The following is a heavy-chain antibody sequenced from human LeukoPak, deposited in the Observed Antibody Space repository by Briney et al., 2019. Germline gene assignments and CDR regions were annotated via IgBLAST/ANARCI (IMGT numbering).Heavy chain of an antibody. D-gene: IGHD1-14*01. CDR3: AKSGSAWGAFDY. J-gene: IGHJ4*02. CDR1: GFTFTSYA. Sequence: PGGSLRLSCASSGFTFTSYAMNSVRQAPGKGLEWVSSLSTTGLTTYTADSVKGLFTISRDNSANTLYLQMNSLRAEDTAAYYCAKSGSAWGAFDYWGQGALVTVSS. V-gene: IGHV3-23*01. CDR2: LSTTGLTT.